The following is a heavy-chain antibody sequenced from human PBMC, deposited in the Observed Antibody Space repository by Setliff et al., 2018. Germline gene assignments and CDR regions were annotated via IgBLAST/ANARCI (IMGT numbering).Heavy chain of an antibody. CDR2: IYHSGTT. J-gene: IGHJ5*02. CDR3: ARHLSHCTMTTCYNNWFDP. Sequence: PSETLSLTCAVSGYSISSGYYWGWIRQPPGKGLEWIGNIYHSGTTYYNPSLKRRVTISLDTSKNHFSLNLNSVTAADTAVYFCARHLSHCTMTTCYNNWFDPWGQGTLVTVSS. V-gene: IGHV4-38-2*01. CDR1: GYSISSGYY. D-gene: IGHD2-2*02.